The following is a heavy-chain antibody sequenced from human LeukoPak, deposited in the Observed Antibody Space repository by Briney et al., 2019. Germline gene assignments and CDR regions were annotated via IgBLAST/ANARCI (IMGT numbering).Heavy chain of an antibody. J-gene: IGHJ6*02. V-gene: IGHV1-18*01. Sequence: ASVKVSCKASGYTFTSYGISWVRQAPGQGLEWMGWISAYNGNTNYAQKLQGRVTMTTDTSTSTAYMELRSLRSDDTAVYYCVRDMSPEPFYYYYYYGMDVWGQGTTVTVSS. CDR2: ISAYNGNT. D-gene: IGHD2/OR15-2a*01. CDR1: GYTFTSYG. CDR3: VRDMSPEPFYYYYYYGMDV.